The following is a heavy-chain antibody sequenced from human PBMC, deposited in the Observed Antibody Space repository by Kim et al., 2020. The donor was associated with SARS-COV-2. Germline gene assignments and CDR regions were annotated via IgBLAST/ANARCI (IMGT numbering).Heavy chain of an antibody. J-gene: IGHJ3*01. CDR1: GGSISNHY. CDR2: IDYSGGT. D-gene: IGHD5-12*01. CDR3: ARDPPGPDYSFDL. V-gene: IGHV4-59*11. Sequence: SQTLSLTCLVSGGSISNHYWSWIRQPPGKGLEWIGYIDYSGGTNSNPSLKSRVTISVDTSKNQSSLKLYSVTAADTAVYYCARDPPGPDYSFDLWGQGTMVTVSS.